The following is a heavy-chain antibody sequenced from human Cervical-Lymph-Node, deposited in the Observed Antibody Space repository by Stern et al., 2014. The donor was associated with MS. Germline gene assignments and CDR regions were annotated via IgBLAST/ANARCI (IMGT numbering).Heavy chain of an antibody. J-gene: IGHJ4*02. V-gene: IGHV3-30-3*01. CDR3: ARDPSRFGDNGYFDF. Sequence: QVQLVESGGGLVQPGKSLRLSCAASGFTFSSFAMHWVRQAPGQGLEWLAGISHDGTNKYYAASVKGRFTISRDKSNNMVYLQISSLRPDDTAVYFCARDPSRFGDNGYFDFWGQGTLVTVSS. CDR2: ISHDGTNK. CDR1: GFTFSSFA. D-gene: IGHD3-10*01.